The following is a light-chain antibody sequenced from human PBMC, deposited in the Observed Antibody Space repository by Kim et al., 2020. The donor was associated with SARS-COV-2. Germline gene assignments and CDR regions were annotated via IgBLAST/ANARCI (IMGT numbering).Light chain of an antibody. Sequence: LGQTVRITCQGDSLKTYYATWYQQKPGQAPIVVIYGKNNRPSGIPDRFSGSSSGNTASLTVTAAQAVDEADYYCNSRDNSGDHVVFGGGTKLIVL. J-gene: IGLJ2*01. V-gene: IGLV3-19*01. CDR3: NSRDNSGDHVV. CDR1: SLKTYY. CDR2: GKN.